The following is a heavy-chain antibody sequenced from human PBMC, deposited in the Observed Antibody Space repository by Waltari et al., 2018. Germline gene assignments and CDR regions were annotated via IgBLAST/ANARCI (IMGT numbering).Heavy chain of an antibody. CDR1: GGSISSSSYY. D-gene: IGHD3-10*01. Sequence: QLQLQESGPGLVKPSETLSLTCTVSGGSISSSSYYWGWIRQPPGKGLEWIGSIYYSGSTYYNPSLKSRVTISVDTSKNQFSLKLSSVTAADTAVYYCAKTSGGDYYYYYMDVWGKGTTVTVSS. CDR3: AKTSGGDYYYYYMDV. V-gene: IGHV4-39*01. J-gene: IGHJ6*03. CDR2: IYYSGST.